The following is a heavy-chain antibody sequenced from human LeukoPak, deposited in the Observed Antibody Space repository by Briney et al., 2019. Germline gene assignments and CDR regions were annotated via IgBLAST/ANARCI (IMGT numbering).Heavy chain of an antibody. CDR1: GGSISSRSYY. J-gene: IGHJ5*02. V-gene: IGHV4-39*07. D-gene: IGHD3-10*01. CDR2: TYYSGST. Sequence: SETLSLTCTVSGGSISSRSYYRGWIRQPPGKGLEWIGSTYYSGSTYYNPSLKSRVTISVDTSKNQFSLKLSSVTAADTAVYYCARDGSFRTRYRTPLGGFDPWGQGTLVTVSS. CDR3: ARDGSFRTRYRTPLGGFDP.